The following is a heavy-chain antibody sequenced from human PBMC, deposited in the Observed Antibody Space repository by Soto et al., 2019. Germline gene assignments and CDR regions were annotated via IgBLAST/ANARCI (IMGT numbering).Heavy chain of an antibody. Sequence: GGSLRLSCAASGFTFSSYGMHWVRQAPGKGLEWVAVISYDGSNKYYADSVKGRFTISRDNSKNTLYLQMNSLRAEDTAVYYCAKDLAIVPWGYFDYWGQGTLVTVSS. J-gene: IGHJ4*02. CDR3: AKDLAIVPWGYFDY. V-gene: IGHV3-30*18. CDR1: GFTFSSYG. D-gene: IGHD2-2*01. CDR2: ISYDGSNK.